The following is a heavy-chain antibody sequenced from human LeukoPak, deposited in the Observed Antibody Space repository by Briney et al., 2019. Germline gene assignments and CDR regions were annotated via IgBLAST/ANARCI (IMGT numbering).Heavy chain of an antibody. CDR1: GGSFSGYY. Sequence: SETLSLTCAVYGGSFSGYYWSWIRKPPGKGLEWIGEIYHSGSTNYNPSLKSRVTISVDKSKNQFSLKLSSVTAADTAVYYCARERSAVADYWGQGTLVTVSS. V-gene: IGHV4-34*01. D-gene: IGHD6-19*01. CDR3: ARERSAVADY. J-gene: IGHJ4*02. CDR2: IYHSGST.